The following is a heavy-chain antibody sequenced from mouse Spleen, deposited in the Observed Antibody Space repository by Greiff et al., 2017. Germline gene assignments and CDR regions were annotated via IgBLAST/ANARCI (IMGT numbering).Heavy chain of an antibody. J-gene: IGHJ1*01. CDR1: GFSLTSYG. Sequence: QVQLKETGPGLVAPSQSLSITCTVSGFSLTSYGVHWVRQPPGKGLEWLVVIWSDGSTNYNSALKSRLSISKDNSKSQVFLKMNSLQTDDTAMYYCARQYGSSHWYFDVWGAGTTVTVSS. CDR3: ARQYGSSHWYFDV. CDR2: IWSDGST. D-gene: IGHD1-1*01. V-gene: IGHV2-6-1*01.